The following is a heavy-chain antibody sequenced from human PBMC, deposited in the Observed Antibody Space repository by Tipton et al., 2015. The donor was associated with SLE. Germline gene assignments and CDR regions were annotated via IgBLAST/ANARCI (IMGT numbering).Heavy chain of an antibody. J-gene: IGHJ4*02. D-gene: IGHD1-26*01. CDR3: ARDLYGGATRLDY. Sequence: GLVKPSETLSLTCTVSGGSISGSRNYWGWIRQSPGKGLEWIGNIYYSGSTYYNPSLKSRVTISVDTPKNQFSLSLRSVTAADTAVYYCARDLYGGATRLDYWGQGILVTVSS. CDR2: IYYSGST. V-gene: IGHV4-39*07. CDR1: GGSISGSRNY.